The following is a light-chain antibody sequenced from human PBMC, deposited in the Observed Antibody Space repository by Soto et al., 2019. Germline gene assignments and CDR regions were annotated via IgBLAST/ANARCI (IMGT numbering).Light chain of an antibody. CDR1: QSVSSY. J-gene: IGKJ4*01. CDR3: QQRSNWPT. Sequence: EIVLTQSPATLSLSPGERATLSCRASQSVSSYLAWYQQKPGQAPRLLIYDASNRATGIPARFSGSGSGTDFPLTISSLEPEDFAVYYCQQRSNWPTFGGGTKVDIK. CDR2: DAS. V-gene: IGKV3-11*01.